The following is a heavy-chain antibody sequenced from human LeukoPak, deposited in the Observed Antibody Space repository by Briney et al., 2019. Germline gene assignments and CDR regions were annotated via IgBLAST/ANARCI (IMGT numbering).Heavy chain of an antibody. CDR3: AKDILRGYSYGYSALDY. CDR1: GFTFSSYA. J-gene: IGHJ4*02. V-gene: IGHV3-23*01. CDR2: ISGSGGST. Sequence: PGGSLRLSCAASGFTFSSYAMSWVRQAPGKGLEWVSLISGSGGSTYYADSVKGRFTISRDNSKNTLYLQMNSLRAEDTAVYHCAKDILRGYSYGYSALDYWGQGPLVTVSS. D-gene: IGHD5-18*01.